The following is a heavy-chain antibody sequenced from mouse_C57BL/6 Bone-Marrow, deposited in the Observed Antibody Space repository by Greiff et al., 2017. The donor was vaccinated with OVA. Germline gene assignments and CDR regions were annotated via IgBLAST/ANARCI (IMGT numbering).Heavy chain of an antibody. J-gene: IGHJ2*01. Sequence: VQLKQSGAELVRPGASVKLSCTASGFNIKDDYMHWVKQRPEQGLEWIGWIDPENGDTEYASKFQGKATITADTSSNTAYLQLSSLTSEDTAVYYCTTSGNRDYWGQGTTLTVSS. CDR3: TTSGNRDY. CDR1: GFNIKDDY. D-gene: IGHD1-3*01. V-gene: IGHV14-4*01. CDR2: IDPENGDT.